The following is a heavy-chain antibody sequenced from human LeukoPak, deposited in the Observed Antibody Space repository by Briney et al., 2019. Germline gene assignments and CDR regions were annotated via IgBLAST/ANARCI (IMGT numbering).Heavy chain of an antibody. J-gene: IGHJ4*02. Sequence: GGSLRLSCAASGFTFSSFWMHWVRQAPGKGLVWVSHINTDGSNTAYADSVKGRFTISRDNAKNSLYLQMNSLKTEDTAVYYCLWWDYWGQGTLVTVSS. CDR1: GFTFSSFW. CDR3: LWWDY. V-gene: IGHV3-74*01. D-gene: IGHD2-21*01. CDR2: INTDGSNT.